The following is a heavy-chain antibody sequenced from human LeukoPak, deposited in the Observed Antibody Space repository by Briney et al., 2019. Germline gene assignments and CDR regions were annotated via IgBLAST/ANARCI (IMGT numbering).Heavy chain of an antibody. V-gene: IGHV1-2*04. CDR2: INPNSGGT. Sequence: ASVKVSCKASGYTFTGYYMHWVRQAPGQGLEWMGWINPNSGGTNYAQKFQGWVTMTRDTSISTAYMELSRLRSDDTAVYYCAIGLDYDILTGYPPVYWGQGTLSPSPQ. J-gene: IGHJ4*02. CDR3: AIGLDYDILTGYPPVY. CDR1: GYTFTGYY. D-gene: IGHD3-9*01.